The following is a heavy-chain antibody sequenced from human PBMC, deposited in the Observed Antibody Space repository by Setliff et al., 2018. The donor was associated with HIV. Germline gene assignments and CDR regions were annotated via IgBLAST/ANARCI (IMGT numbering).Heavy chain of an antibody. V-gene: IGHV4-4*07. CDR3: ARDRHSSGLGSYGP. Sequence: SETLSLTCTISGGSFSSYYWSWIRQPAGRGLEWIGHIYSSGTTNYNPSLKSRVTMSVDTSKNQFSLKLTSVTAADTAVYYCARDRHSSGLGSYGPWGPGTLVTVSS. J-gene: IGHJ5*02. CDR2: IYSSGTT. D-gene: IGHD3-10*01. CDR1: GGSFSSYY.